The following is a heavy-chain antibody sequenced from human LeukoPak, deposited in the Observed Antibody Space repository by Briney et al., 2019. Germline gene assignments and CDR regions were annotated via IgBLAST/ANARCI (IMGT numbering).Heavy chain of an antibody. D-gene: IGHD4-23*01. CDR2: VNARGST. Sequence: SSETLSLTCTVSGGSITGTNFYWGWIRQSPGKGLEWVGSVNARGSTAYHPSLKSRVTISVDTSKNQFSLKLSSVTAADTAVYYCARGTGIYGGNDYWGQGTLVTVSS. CDR1: GGSITGTNFY. V-gene: IGHV4-39*07. CDR3: ARGTGIYGGNDY. J-gene: IGHJ4*02.